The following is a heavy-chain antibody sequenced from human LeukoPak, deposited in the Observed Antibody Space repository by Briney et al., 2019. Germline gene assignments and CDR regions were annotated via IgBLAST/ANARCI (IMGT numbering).Heavy chain of an antibody. Sequence: GGSLRLSCAASGFTFSTYSMNWVRQAPGKGLEWVSSISGSSSYIYHADSVTGRFTISRDNAKKSLFLQVNSLRAEDTAVYYCARDRGLYDSNGYYWGNYFDYWGQGTLVTVSS. D-gene: IGHD3-22*01. CDR2: ISGSSSYI. V-gene: IGHV3-21*01. CDR1: GFTFSTYS. J-gene: IGHJ4*02. CDR3: ARDRGLYDSNGYYWGNYFDY.